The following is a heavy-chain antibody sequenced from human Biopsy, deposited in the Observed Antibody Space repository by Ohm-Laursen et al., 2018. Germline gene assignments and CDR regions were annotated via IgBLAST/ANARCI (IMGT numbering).Heavy chain of an antibody. V-gene: IGHV1-8*02. J-gene: IGHJ4*02. CDR2: VNPKRRDT. Sequence: ASVKVSCKASGYSFTDFDINWVRQAAGQGLEWVGLVNPKRRDTRYSQKFQGRVTMTRNTSISTAYMELSSLTSVDTAAYYCARDFNYDGGGSFNFDYWGQGTLVTVSS. CDR3: ARDFNYDGGGSFNFDY. D-gene: IGHD3-22*01. CDR1: GYSFTDFD.